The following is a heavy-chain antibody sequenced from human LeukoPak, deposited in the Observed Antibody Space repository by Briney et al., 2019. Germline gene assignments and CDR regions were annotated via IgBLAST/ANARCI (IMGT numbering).Heavy chain of an antibody. J-gene: IGHJ4*02. CDR1: GFTFSSYA. D-gene: IGHD3-3*01. CDR3: ASGPPFLKYFEY. Sequence: GGSLRLSCSASGFTFSSYAMHWVRQAPGKGLEYVSAISSNGGSTYYADSVKGRFTISRDDSNNALYLQMHSLRAEDTALYYCASGPPFLKYFEYWGQGTLVTVSS. V-gene: IGHV3-64*04. CDR2: ISSNGGST.